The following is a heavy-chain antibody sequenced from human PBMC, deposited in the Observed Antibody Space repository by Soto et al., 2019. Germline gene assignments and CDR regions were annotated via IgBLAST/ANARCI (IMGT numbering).Heavy chain of an antibody. CDR3: ARVRVIRGVIPSHFGL. CDR1: GGTFNSYG. Sequence: QAHLAQYGAEVKKPGSSVTVSCKASGGTFNSYGISWVRQAPGQGLDWMGVIIPLYGTVNYAQKFQGRVSRAEDKSPSTAYMDLNSLRSDDTAVYYCARVRVIRGVIPSHFGLWGQGTLVTVSS. D-gene: IGHD3-10*01. J-gene: IGHJ4*02. CDR2: IIPLYGTV. V-gene: IGHV1-69*06.